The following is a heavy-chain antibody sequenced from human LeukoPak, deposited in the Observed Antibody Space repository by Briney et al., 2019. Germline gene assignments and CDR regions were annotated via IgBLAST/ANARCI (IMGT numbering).Heavy chain of an antibody. J-gene: IGHJ4*02. D-gene: IGHD6-19*01. Sequence: SETLSLTCTVSGGSISNKYWSWIRQPPGKGLEWIGYIYYSGSTYYNPSLKSRVTISVDTSKNQFSLKLSSVTAADTAAYYCARHIDLVWSSGFDYWGQGTLVTVSS. CDR2: IYYSGST. V-gene: IGHV4-59*04. CDR3: ARHIDLVWSSGFDY. CDR1: GGSISNKY.